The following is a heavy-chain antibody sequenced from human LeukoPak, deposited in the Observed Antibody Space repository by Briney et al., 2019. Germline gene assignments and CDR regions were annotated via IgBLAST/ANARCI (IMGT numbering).Heavy chain of an antibody. V-gene: IGHV3-23*01. CDR1: GFTFSNAW. Sequence: GGSLRLSCAASGFTFSNAWMSWVRQAPGKGLEWVSAISGSGGSTYYADSVKGRFTISRDNSKNTLYLQMNSLRAEDTAVYYCAKLRSSSGWYRPPGAFDIWGQGTMVTVSS. CDR3: AKLRSSSGWYRPPGAFDI. D-gene: IGHD6-19*01. CDR2: ISGSGGST. J-gene: IGHJ3*02.